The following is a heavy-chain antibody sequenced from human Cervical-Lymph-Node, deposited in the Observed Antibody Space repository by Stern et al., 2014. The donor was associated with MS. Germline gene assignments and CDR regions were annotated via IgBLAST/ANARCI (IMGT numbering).Heavy chain of an antibody. J-gene: IGHJ4*02. CDR1: GDSINNYY. D-gene: IGHD1-7*01. V-gene: IGHV4-39*01. Sequence: QLQESGPGLVKPSETLSLTCTVSGDSINNYYWGWIRQPPGKGLEWIGSIHYSGITYYNPSPMSQVSISIDPSHNHFSLKLNSVTAADTAVYYCARQGLGTGTTKKRHFDYWGQGTLVTVSS. CDR2: IHYSGIT. CDR3: ARQGLGTGTTKKRHFDY.